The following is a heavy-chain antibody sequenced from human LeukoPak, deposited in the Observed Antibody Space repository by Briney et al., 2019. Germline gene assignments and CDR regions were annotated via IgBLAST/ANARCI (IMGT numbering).Heavy chain of an antibody. Sequence: ASVKVSCKASGYTFTSCGISWVRQAPGQGLEWMGWISAYNGNTNYAQKLQGRVTMTTDTSTSTAYMELRSLRSDDTAVYYCARRAVVAPAFDIWGQGTMVTVSS. CDR3: ARRAVVAPAFDI. D-gene: IGHD2-15*01. V-gene: IGHV1-18*01. J-gene: IGHJ3*02. CDR1: GYTFTSCG. CDR2: ISAYNGNT.